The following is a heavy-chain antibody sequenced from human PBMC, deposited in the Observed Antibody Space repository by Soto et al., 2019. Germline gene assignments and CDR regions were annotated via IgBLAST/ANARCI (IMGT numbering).Heavy chain of an antibody. CDR3: ARDPSPTPAAGTYNYYYYGMDV. Sequence: QVQLVQSGAEVKKPGASVKVSCKASGYTFTSYYMHWVRQAPGQGLEWMGIINPSGGSTSYAQKFQVRVTMTRDTSTSTVYMELSSLRSEDTAVYYCARDPSPTPAAGTYNYYYYGMDVWGQGTTVTVSS. CDR2: INPSGGST. J-gene: IGHJ6*02. CDR1: GYTFTSYY. D-gene: IGHD6-13*01. V-gene: IGHV1-46*01.